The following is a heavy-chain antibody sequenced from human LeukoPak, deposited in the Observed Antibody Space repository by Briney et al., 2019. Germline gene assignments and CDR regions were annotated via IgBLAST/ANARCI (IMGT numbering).Heavy chain of an antibody. CDR3: ARVMNGAIDY. J-gene: IGHJ4*02. D-gene: IGHD2-8*01. V-gene: IGHV3-21*01. CDR1: GFTFSNSA. CDR2: ISATSYYI. Sequence: KPGGSLILSCAASGFTFSNSAIHWVRQAPGKGLEWVSSISATSYYIYYADSVKGRFTISRDNAKNSVYLQMNSLRAEDTAVYYCARVMNGAIDYWGQGTLVTVSS.